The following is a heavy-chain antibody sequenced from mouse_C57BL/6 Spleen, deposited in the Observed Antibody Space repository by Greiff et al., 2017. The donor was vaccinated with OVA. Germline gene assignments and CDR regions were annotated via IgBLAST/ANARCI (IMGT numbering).Heavy chain of an antibody. CDR3: ARRDFGYGSSRYWYFDV. CDR1: GYTFTSYG. D-gene: IGHD1-1*01. V-gene: IGHV1-81*01. Sequence: VQLQQSGAELARPGASVKLSCKASGYTFTSYGISWVKQRTGQGLEWIGEIYPRSGNTYYNQKFKGKATLTADKSSSTAYMELRSLTAVDSAVYFGARRDFGYGSSRYWYFDVWGTGTTVTVSS. J-gene: IGHJ1*03. CDR2: IYPRSGNT.